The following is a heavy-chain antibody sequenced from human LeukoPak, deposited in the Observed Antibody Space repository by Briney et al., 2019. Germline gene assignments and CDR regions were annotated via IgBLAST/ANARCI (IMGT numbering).Heavy chain of an antibody. Sequence: PSETLSLTCTVSGGSISSYYWSWIRQPPGKGLEWIGRIYTSGSTNYNPSLKSRVTMSVDTSKNQFSLKLSSVTAADTAVYYCAGTMVRGVITNYYYYYMDVWGKGTTVTISS. J-gene: IGHJ6*03. CDR2: IYTSGST. CDR3: AGTMVRGVITNYYYYYMDV. D-gene: IGHD3-10*01. CDR1: GGSISSYY. V-gene: IGHV4-4*07.